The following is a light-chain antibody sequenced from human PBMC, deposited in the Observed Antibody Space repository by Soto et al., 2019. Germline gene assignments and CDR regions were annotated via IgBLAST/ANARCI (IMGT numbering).Light chain of an antibody. Sequence: QSALTQPASVSGSPGQSITISCTGTDSDAGGYNFVSWYQQHPGKAPKLMIYGVTNRPSGVSNRFSGSKSGNTASLTISGLQPEDDANYYCSSFRRSNTPHVLFGGGTKLTVL. CDR1: DSDAGGYNF. V-gene: IGLV2-14*01. J-gene: IGLJ2*01. CDR3: SSFRRSNTPHVL. CDR2: GVT.